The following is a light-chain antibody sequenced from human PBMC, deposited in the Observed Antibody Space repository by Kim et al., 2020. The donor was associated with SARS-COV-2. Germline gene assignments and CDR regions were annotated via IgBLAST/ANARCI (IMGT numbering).Light chain of an antibody. J-gene: IGKJ5*01. Sequence: GGDRVAITCQGSPDIRNFLNWFRQKPEKAPNLLIYDGSNLETGVPSRFSGGGSGTDFTLTINSLQPEDIATYYCQQYNSLPVTFGQGTRLEIK. V-gene: IGKV1-33*01. CDR1: PDIRNF. CDR2: DGS. CDR3: QQYNSLPVT.